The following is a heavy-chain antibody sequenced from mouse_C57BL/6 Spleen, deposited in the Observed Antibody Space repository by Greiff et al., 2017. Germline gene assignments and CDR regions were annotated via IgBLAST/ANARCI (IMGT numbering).Heavy chain of an antibody. Sequence: LVESGAELVRPGASVKLSCKASGYTFTDYYINWVKQRPGQGLEWIARIYPGSGNTYYNEKFKGKATLTAEKSSSTAYMQLSSLTSEDSAVYFCAREITGNYWGQGTTLTVSS. J-gene: IGHJ2*01. CDR2: IYPGSGNT. CDR3: AREITGNY. V-gene: IGHV1-76*01. D-gene: IGHD4-1*01. CDR1: GYTFTDYY.